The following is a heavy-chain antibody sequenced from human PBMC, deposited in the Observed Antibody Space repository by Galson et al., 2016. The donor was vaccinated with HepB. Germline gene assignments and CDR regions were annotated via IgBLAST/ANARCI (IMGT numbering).Heavy chain of an antibody. V-gene: IGHV3-74*01. CDR2: INSDGSSR. D-gene: IGHD6-25*01. J-gene: IGHJ6*02. CDR1: GFTFRTYW. Sequence: SLRLSCAASGFTFRTYWMHWARQVPGEGLVWVARINSDGSSRSYADSVKGRFTISRDNAKNTLYLQMNYLRAEDTAVYYCARRDAAPDVWGQGTTVTVSS. CDR3: ARRDAAPDV.